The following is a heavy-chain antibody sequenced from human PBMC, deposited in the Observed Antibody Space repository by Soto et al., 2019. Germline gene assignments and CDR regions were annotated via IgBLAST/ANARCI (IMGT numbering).Heavy chain of an antibody. Sequence: GVSLRLSCPASGFIFSNYGMHGVRQAPGKGLECVAVILYDGSNKYYTDSVTGRFTISRDNSKNILYLQMNSLRAEDTAVYYCAKDRSSPWSFDSWGRGTLVAVSS. D-gene: IGHD6-13*01. CDR1: GFIFSNYG. J-gene: IGHJ4*02. CDR2: ILYDGSNK. CDR3: AKDRSSPWSFDS. V-gene: IGHV3-30*18.